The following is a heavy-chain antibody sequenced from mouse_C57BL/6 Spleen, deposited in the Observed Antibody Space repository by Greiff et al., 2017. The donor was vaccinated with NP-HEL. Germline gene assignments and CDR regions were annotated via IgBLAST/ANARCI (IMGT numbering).Heavy chain of an antibody. V-gene: IGHV1-80*01. CDR1: GYAFSSYW. CDR2: IYPGDGDT. J-gene: IGHJ4*01. Sequence: VQLQQSGAELVKPGASVKISCKASGYAFSSYWMNWVKQRPGKGLEWIGQIYPGDGDTNYNGKFKGKATLTADKSSSTAYMQLSSLTSEDSAVYFCASLTYYDYDAEDAMDYWGQGTSVTVSS. CDR3: ASLTYYDYDAEDAMDY. D-gene: IGHD2-4*01.